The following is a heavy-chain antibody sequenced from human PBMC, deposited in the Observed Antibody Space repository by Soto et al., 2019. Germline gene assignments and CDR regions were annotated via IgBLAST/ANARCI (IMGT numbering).Heavy chain of an antibody. D-gene: IGHD5-18*01. CDR2: INPSGGST. CDR3: SIFVDTAMVTGDY. CDR1: RYTFPSYY. V-gene: IGHV1-46*01. Sequence: VSVHVSCQASRYTFPSYYMLWVRQAAGQGREGMGIINPSGGSTSYAQKFQGRVTMTRDTSKNTVYMELSSLRSEDTGVYYLSIFVDTAMVTGDYWGQGTLVTVSS. J-gene: IGHJ4*02.